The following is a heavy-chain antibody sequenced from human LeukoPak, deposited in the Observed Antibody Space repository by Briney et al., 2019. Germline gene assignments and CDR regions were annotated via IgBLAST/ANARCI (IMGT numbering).Heavy chain of an antibody. Sequence: GVSLRLSGAASGFTFTTYTMHWVRQARGKGLEYVSAITGNGGSTYYADSVKGRFTISRDNSKNTLYLQLGSLRDEDMAVYYCARERNYYYFGYWGQGTLVTVSS. D-gene: IGHD1-7*01. J-gene: IGHJ4*02. CDR3: ARERNYYYFGY. CDR2: ITGNGGST. CDR1: GFTFTTYT. V-gene: IGHV3-64*02.